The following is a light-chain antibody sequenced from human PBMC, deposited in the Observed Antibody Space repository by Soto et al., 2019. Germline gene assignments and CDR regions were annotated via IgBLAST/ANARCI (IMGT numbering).Light chain of an antibody. J-gene: IGLJ3*02. CDR1: SSDVGTYNL. Sequence: QSALTQPASVSGSPGQSIALSCTGTSSDVGTYNLVSWYQQHPGKAPKLIIYEGTKRPSGVSNRFSGFKSGNTASLTISGLQPEDEAHYYCCSYAGSRTWVFGGGTKLTVL. V-gene: IGLV2-23*01. CDR2: EGT. CDR3: CSYAGSRTWV.